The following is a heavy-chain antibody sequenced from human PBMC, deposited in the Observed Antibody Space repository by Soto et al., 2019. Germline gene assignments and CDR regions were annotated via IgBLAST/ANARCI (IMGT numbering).Heavy chain of an antibody. CDR1: GGTFSSYA. J-gene: IGHJ2*01. V-gene: IGHV1-69*01. D-gene: IGHD4-17*01. CDR2: ITPLFGTA. CDR3: ARVSSTGIDYGDYNPYWYVDL. Sequence: QVQLVQSGAEVKKPGSSVKVSCKASGGTFSSYAISWVRQAPGQGLECMGGITPLFGTANYAQKFQGRVTITADESTSTAYMGLSSLRAEDTAVYYCARVSSTGIDYGDYNPYWYVDLWGRGTLVTVSS.